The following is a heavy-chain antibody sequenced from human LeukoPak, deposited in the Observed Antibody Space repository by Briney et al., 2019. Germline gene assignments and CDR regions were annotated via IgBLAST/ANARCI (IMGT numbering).Heavy chain of an antibody. CDR1: GFNFSLYS. Sequence: GGSLRLSCAASGFNFSLYSMHWVRQAPGKGLEWVSYMSRSTSTIYYADSVKGRFTISRDNSKNTLYLQMNSLRAEDTAVYYCAAKHNSSSWSNWFDPWGQGTLVTVSS. J-gene: IGHJ5*02. CDR3: AAKHNSSSWSNWFDP. D-gene: IGHD6-13*01. CDR2: MSRSTSTI. V-gene: IGHV3-48*01.